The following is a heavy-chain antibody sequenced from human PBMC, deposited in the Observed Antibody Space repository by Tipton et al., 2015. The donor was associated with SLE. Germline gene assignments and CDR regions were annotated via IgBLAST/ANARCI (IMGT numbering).Heavy chain of an antibody. CDR2: IYYSGSS. J-gene: IGHJ3*02. V-gene: IGHV4-39*01. D-gene: IGHD5-12*01. Sequence: TLSLTCTVSGGSISSTTYYWGWIRQPPGKGLEWIGIIYYSGSSYCNPSLKSRVTISVDTSKNQFSLRLSSVTAADTAVYCCARQNIVATRGAFDIWGQGTMVTVSS. CDR3: ARQNIVATRGAFDI. CDR1: GGSISSTTYY.